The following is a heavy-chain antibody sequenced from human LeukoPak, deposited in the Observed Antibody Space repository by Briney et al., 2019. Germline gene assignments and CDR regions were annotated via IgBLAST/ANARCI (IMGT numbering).Heavy chain of an antibody. CDR2: IYHSGST. V-gene: IGHV4-30-2*01. CDR3: ARLHYYDSSAAFDI. Sequence: SQTLSLTCAVSGGSISSGGYSWTWIRQPPGKGLEWIGYIYHSGSTYYNPSLKSRVTISVDKSKNQFSLKLNSVTAADTAVYYCARLHYYDSSAAFDIWGQGTMVTVSS. D-gene: IGHD3-22*01. CDR1: GGSISSGGYS. J-gene: IGHJ3*02.